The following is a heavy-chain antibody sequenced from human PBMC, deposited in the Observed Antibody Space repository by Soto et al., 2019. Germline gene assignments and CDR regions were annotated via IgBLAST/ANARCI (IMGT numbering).Heavy chain of an antibody. D-gene: IGHD2-15*01. CDR3: ARGVAFLDY. CDR2: IHAGNGNT. J-gene: IGHJ4*02. Sequence: GASVKVSCKASGYSFSSYAIHWVRQAPGQGLGWMGWIHAGNGNTKYSQNFQGRVTISRDTSATTAYMELNSLRSEDTAVYYCARGVAFLDYWGQGTLVTVSS. V-gene: IGHV1-3*01. CDR1: GYSFSSYA.